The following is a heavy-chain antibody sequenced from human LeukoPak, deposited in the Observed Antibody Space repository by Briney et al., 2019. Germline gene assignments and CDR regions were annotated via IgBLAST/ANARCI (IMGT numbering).Heavy chain of an antibody. CDR3: ARDLGISWYFDY. D-gene: IGHD6-13*01. CDR1: GGSISSSSSY. J-gene: IGHJ4*02. V-gene: IGHV4-39*07. CDR2: IYYVGST. Sequence: PSETLSLTCTVSGGSISSSSSYWGWIRQSPGKGLEWIGNIYYVGSTYYNPSLKSRVTISIDTSKNQFSLKLSSVTAADTAVYYCARDLGISWYFDYWGQGTLVTVSS.